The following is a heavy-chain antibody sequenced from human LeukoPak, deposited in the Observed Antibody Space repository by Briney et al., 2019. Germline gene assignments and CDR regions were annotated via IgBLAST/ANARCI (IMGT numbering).Heavy chain of an antibody. D-gene: IGHD2-8*01. V-gene: IGHV4-39*07. Sequence: SETLSLTCTVSGGSISSYYWGWIRQPPGKGLEWIGSIYYSGSTYYNPSLKSRVTISVDTSKNQFSLKLSSVTAADTAVYYCARADIVLMVYATPYYFDYWGQGTLVTVSS. CDR3: ARADIVLMVYATPYYFDY. CDR1: GGSISSYY. J-gene: IGHJ4*02. CDR2: IYYSGST.